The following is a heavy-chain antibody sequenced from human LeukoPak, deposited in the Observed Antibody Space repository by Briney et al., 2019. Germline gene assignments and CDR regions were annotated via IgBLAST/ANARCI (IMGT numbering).Heavy chain of an antibody. J-gene: IGHJ4*02. D-gene: IGHD3-10*01. CDR2: IYYSGST. V-gene: IGHV4-59*01. CDR1: GGSISSYY. Sequence: SETLSLTCTVSGGSISSYYWSWIRQPPGKGLEWIGYIYYSGSTNYNPSLKSRVTISVDTSKNQFSLKLSSVTAADTAVYYCASRFGRWGYFDYWGQGTLVTVSS. CDR3: ASRFGRWGYFDY.